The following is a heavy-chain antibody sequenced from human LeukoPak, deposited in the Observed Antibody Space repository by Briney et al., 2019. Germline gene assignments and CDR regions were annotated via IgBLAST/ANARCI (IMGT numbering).Heavy chain of an antibody. CDR2: ISSSSSYI. CDR3: ARGDTDMGPNFDY. D-gene: IGHD5-18*01. Sequence: PGGSLRLSCAASGFTFSSYSMNWVRQAPGKGLEWVSSISSSSSYIYYADSVKGRFTISRDNAKNSLYLQMNSLRAEDTAVYYCARGDTDMGPNFDYWGQGTLVTVSS. J-gene: IGHJ4*02. V-gene: IGHV3-21*01. CDR1: GFTFSSYS.